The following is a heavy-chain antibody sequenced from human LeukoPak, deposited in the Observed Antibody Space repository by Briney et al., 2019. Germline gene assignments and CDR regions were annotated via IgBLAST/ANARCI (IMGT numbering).Heavy chain of an antibody. CDR1: GFTFSSYA. Sequence: GGSLRLSCAASGFTFSSYAMSWVRHAPGKGLEWVAVISYDGSNKYYADSVKGRFTISRDNSKNTLYLQMNSLRAEDTAVYYCAKEGITSHDFDYWGQGTLVTVSS. D-gene: IGHD1-14*01. CDR3: AKEGITSHDFDY. CDR2: ISYDGSNK. V-gene: IGHV3-30*18. J-gene: IGHJ4*02.